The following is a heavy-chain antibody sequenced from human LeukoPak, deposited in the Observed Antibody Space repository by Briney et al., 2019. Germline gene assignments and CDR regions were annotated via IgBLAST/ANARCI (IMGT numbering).Heavy chain of an antibody. CDR1: GFTFSSYW. CDR3: ARVRGYDTRDLDY. J-gene: IGHJ4*02. D-gene: IGHD5-12*01. CDR2: IKQDGSEK. Sequence: PGGSLRLSCAASGFTFSSYWMNWVRQAPGKGLEWVANIKQDGSEKYYVDSVKGRFTISRDNAKNSVDLQMNGLRAEDTAVYYCARVRGYDTRDLDYWGQGTLVTVSS. V-gene: IGHV3-7*01.